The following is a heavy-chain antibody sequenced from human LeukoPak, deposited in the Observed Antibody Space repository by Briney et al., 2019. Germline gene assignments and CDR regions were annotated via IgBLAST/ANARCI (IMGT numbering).Heavy chain of an antibody. CDR1: GYTFTCYY. D-gene: IGHD1-14*01. CDR3: ARDITLRALDI. J-gene: IGHJ3*02. Sequence: GASVKVSCKASGYTFTCYYMHGVRQAPGQGLEWMGRTNPNSGGTNNAQKFQGRVTKPRDTYIRTAYMELSRLRSDDTAVYYCARDITLRALDIWGQGTMVTVSS. CDR2: TNPNSGGT. V-gene: IGHV1-2*06.